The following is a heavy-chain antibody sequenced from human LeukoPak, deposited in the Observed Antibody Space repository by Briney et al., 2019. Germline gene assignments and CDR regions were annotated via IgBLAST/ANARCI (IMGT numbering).Heavy chain of an antibody. CDR3: ATLYDFWSAYYPN. CDR2: ISRSSTYI. Sequence: GGSLRLSCAASRFTFSPYSMSCVRQAPGKGLEWVSSISRSSTYIYYADSVKGRFTISRDNAKNSLYLQMNSLRAEDTALYYCATLYDFWSAYYPNWGQGTLVTVSS. V-gene: IGHV3-21*04. CDR1: RFTFSPYS. J-gene: IGHJ4*02. D-gene: IGHD3-3*01.